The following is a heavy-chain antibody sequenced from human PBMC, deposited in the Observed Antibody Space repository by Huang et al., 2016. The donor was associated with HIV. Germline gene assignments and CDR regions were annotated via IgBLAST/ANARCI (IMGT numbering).Heavy chain of an antibody. D-gene: IGHD2-15*01. J-gene: IGHJ2*01. CDR3: ARVARGPNWYFDL. V-gene: IGHV4-61*03. CDR2: IYYSGGT. CDR1: GGSIRSHPYSWIRPPPGKGAGGSIGRSH. Sequence: QVQLQASGPGLVKPSETLSLTCTVSGGSIRSHPYSWIRPPPGKGAGGSIGRSHDSWHRLHPGKGRAWIGIIYYSGGTNYIPALKSRATISLDTSKNHFSLRLRSVTAADTAVYYCARVARGPNWYFDLWGRGTLVTVSS.